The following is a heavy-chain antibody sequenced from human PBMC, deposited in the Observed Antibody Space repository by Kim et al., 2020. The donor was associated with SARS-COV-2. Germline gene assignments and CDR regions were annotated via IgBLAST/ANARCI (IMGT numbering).Heavy chain of an antibody. V-gene: IGHV4-31*02. Sequence: NPSLKSRVTISVDTSKNPFSLKLSSVTAADTAVYYCARGLSPTKNWFDPWGQGTLVTVSS. J-gene: IGHJ5*02. CDR3: ARGLSPTKNWFDP.